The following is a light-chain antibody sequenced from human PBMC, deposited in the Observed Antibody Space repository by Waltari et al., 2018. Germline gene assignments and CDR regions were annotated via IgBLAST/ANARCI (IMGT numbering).Light chain of an antibody. CDR3: QSSDRGGYVV. V-gene: IGLV3-25*03. CDR2: KDD. Sequence: SYELTQPPSVSVSPGQTARITCPSDALSKQFVYWYQRKAGQAPVLVIYKDDERPAGIPERFSGSSSGTTVTLTISGVQAEDEADYYCQSSDRGGYVVFGGGTKLTVL. CDR1: ALSKQF. J-gene: IGLJ2*01.